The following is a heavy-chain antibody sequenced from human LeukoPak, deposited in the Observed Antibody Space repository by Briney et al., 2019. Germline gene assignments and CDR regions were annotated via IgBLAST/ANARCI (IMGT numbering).Heavy chain of an antibody. Sequence: PGGSLRLACAGSGFTVSSNYMSWVGQAPGKGLEGVSVIYSGGSTYYTDSVKGRFTISRDNSKNTLYLQMNSLRAEDTAVYYCARDRHSGSSLVYFDYSGQGTLVTVSS. CDR1: GFTVSSNY. CDR3: ARDRHSGSSLVYFDY. J-gene: IGHJ4*02. V-gene: IGHV3-53*01. D-gene: IGHD1-26*01. CDR2: IYSGGST.